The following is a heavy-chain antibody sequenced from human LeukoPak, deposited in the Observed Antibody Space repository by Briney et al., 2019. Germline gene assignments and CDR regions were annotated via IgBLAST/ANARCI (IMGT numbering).Heavy chain of an antibody. CDR1: GYTFTSFY. J-gene: IGHJ4*02. V-gene: IGHV1-46*01. D-gene: IGHD3-10*01. CDR3: AREWGLLWFGELMPFDY. Sequence: ASVKVSCKASGYTFTSFYMNWVRQAPGQGLEWMGKINPSGGSTTYAQKFQGRVTMTRDTSTSTVYMELSSLRFEDTAVYYCAREWGLLWFGELMPFDYWGQGTLVTVSS. CDR2: INPSGGST.